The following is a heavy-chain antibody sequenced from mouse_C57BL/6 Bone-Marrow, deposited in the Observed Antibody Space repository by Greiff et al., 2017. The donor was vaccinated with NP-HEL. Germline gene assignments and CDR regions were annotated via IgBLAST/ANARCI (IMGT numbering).Heavy chain of an antibody. V-gene: IGHV3-6*01. CDR1: GYSITSGYY. D-gene: IGHD3-2*02. J-gene: IGHJ2*01. Sequence: EVQRVESGPGLVKPSQSLSLTCSVTGYSITSGYYWNWIRQFPGNKLEWMGYISYDGSNNYNPSLKNRISITRDTSKNQFFLKLNSVTTEDTATYYCARDSSGYYLDYWGQGTTLTVSS. CDR2: ISYDGSN. CDR3: ARDSSGYYLDY.